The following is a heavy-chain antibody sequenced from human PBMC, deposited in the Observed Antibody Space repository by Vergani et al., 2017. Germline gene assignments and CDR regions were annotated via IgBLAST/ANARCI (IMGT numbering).Heavy chain of an antibody. CDR2: IIPILGIA. CDR1: GGTFSSYT. CDR3: AKRRGYCSTTGCSGYYIDY. V-gene: IGHV1-69*02. J-gene: IGHJ4*02. D-gene: IGHD2-2*01. Sequence: QVQLVQSGAEVKKPGSSVKVSCKASGGTFSSYTISWVRQAPGQGLEWMGRIIPILGIANYAQKFQGRVTITADKSTSTAYMELSSLRSEDTAVYYCAKRRGYCSTTGCSGYYIDYWGQGTLVTVSS.